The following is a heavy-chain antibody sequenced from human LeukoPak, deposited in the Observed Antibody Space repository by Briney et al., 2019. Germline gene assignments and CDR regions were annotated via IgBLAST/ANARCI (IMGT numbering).Heavy chain of an antibody. V-gene: IGHV3-21*01. D-gene: IGHD1-26*01. J-gene: IGHJ4*02. Sequence: GGSLRLSCAASGFTFSTYRFNWVRQAPGKGLEWVSSISSGSSYIYYADSVKGRFTISRDNAKNTLYLQMNSLRVEDTAVYYCVRAVVGATDYWGQGTLVTVSS. CDR1: GFTFSTYR. CDR3: VRAVVGATDY. CDR2: ISSGSSYI.